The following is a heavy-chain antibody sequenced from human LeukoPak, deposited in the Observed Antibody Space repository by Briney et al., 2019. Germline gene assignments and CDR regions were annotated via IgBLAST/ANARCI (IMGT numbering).Heavy chain of an antibody. CDR2: IWSVGGAE. J-gene: IGHJ4*02. CDR3: ARGDGYNSGFS. V-gene: IGHV3-33*01. D-gene: IGHD5-24*01. CDR1: GFPFSSYG. Sequence: GGSLRLSCVASGFPFSSYGMHWVRQAPGKGLEWVAVIWSVGGAEYYADSVKGRFTISRDNSKNMLFLQMNSLRAEDTAVYYCARGDGYNSGFSWGQGTLVTVSS.